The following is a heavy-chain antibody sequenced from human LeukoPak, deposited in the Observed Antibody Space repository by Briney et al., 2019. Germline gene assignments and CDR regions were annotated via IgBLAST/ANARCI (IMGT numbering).Heavy chain of an antibody. CDR3: ASSIVATITSFVY. CDR1: GGSISPYY. CDR2: IYSSANT. J-gene: IGHJ4*02. Sequence: SETLSLTCTVSGGSISPYYWSWIRQPPGKGLEWIGYIYSSANTNYNPSLKGRVTMSVDTSKNQFSLTLSSVTAADTAVYYCASSIVATITSFVYWGERTLVTVSS. D-gene: IGHD5-12*01. V-gene: IGHV4-59*08.